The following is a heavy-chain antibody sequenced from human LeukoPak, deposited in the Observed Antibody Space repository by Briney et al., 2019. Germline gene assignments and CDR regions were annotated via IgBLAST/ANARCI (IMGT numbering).Heavy chain of an antibody. CDR2: ISRSGGST. CDR1: GFTFSSYA. Sequence: QTGGPLRLSCAASGFTFSSYAMSWVRQAPGKGLEWVSSISRSGGSTHYAASVKGRFTISRDNAKNMLYLQMNSLRAEGTAVHYCAKESKYDYGDWYFDYWGQGTLVTVSS. J-gene: IGHJ4*02. D-gene: IGHD4-17*01. V-gene: IGHV3-23*01. CDR3: AKESKYDYGDWYFDY.